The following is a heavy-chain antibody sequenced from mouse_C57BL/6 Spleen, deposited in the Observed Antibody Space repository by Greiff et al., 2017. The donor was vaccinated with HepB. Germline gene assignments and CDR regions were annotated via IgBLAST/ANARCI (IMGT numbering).Heavy chain of an antibody. D-gene: IGHD2-3*01. Sequence: QVQLQQPGAELVKPGASVKLSCKASGYTFTSYWMHWVKQRPGRGLEWIGRIDPNSGGTKYNEKFKSKATLTVDKPSSTAYMQLSSLTSEDSSVYYCAWSDGYSYYYAMDYWGQGTSVTVSS. CDR3: AWSDGYSYYYAMDY. CDR2: IDPNSGGT. J-gene: IGHJ4*01. CDR1: GYTFTSYW. V-gene: IGHV1-72*01.